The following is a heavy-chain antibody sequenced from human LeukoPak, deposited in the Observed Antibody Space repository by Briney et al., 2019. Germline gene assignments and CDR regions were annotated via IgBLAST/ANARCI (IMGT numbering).Heavy chain of an antibody. V-gene: IGHV3-30*18. CDR2: ISYDGSNK. Sequence: SGGSLRLSCAASGFTFSSYGMHWVRQAPGKGLEWVAVISYDGSNKYYADSVKGRFTISRDNSKNTLYLQMNSLGAEDTAVYYCAKDRWQLGTGGYFDYWGQGTLVTVSS. D-gene: IGHD6-6*01. J-gene: IGHJ4*02. CDR1: GFTFSSYG. CDR3: AKDRWQLGTGGYFDY.